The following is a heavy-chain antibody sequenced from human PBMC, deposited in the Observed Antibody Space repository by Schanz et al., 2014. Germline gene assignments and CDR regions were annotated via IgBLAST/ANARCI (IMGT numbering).Heavy chain of an antibody. D-gene: IGHD3-9*01. CDR3: AKQIHYDILTVTRN. J-gene: IGHJ4*02. V-gene: IGHV3-33*08. CDR2: MSYDGSIK. Sequence: QLVGSGGGLIQPGGSLRLSCTASGFAFSSYSMNWVRQAPGKGLEWVAAMSYDGSIKYYGDSVKGRFTISRDNSKNTLYLQMNSLRAEDTAVYYCAKQIHYDILTVTRNWGQGTLVTVSS. CDR1: GFAFSSYS.